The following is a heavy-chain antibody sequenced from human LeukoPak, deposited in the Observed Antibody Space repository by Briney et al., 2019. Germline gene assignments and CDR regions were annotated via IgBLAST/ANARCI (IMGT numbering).Heavy chain of an antibody. CDR2: VTTSSGYI. V-gene: IGHV3-21*01. D-gene: IGHD6-19*01. Sequence: GGSLRLSCATSGFTFSSYSMNWVRQAPGRGLEWVSSVTTSSGYIYYADSVKGRFTSSRDNAKNSLYLQMNSLRAEDTAVYYCARVHSSGQLETFDYWGQGTLVTVSS. CDR3: ARVHSSGQLETFDY. J-gene: IGHJ4*02. CDR1: GFTFSSYS.